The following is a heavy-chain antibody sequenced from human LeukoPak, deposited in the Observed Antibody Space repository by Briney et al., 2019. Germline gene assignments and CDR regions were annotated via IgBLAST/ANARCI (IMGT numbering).Heavy chain of an antibody. CDR1: GFTFSSYS. V-gene: IGHV3-43*02. CDR2: ISGDGGST. CDR3: AKVVGPDAFDI. J-gene: IGHJ3*02. Sequence: PGGSLRLSCAASGFTFSSYSMNWVRQAPGKGLEWVSLISGDGGSTYYADSVKGRFTISRDNSKNSLYLQMNSLRTEDTALYYCAKVVGPDAFDIWGQGTMVTASS. D-gene: IGHD1-26*01.